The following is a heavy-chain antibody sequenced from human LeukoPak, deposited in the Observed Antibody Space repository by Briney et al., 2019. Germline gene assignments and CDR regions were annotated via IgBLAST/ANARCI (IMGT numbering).Heavy chain of an antibody. D-gene: IGHD5-24*01. CDR2: INAGNGNT. Sequence: ASVKGSCKASGYTFTSYAMHWVRQAPGQGLEWMGWINAGNGNTKYSQKFQGRVTITRDTSASTAYMELSSLRSEDTAVYYCARALVATTLSHFDYWGQGTLVTVSS. J-gene: IGHJ4*02. CDR1: GYTFTSYA. CDR3: ARALVATTLSHFDY. V-gene: IGHV1-3*01.